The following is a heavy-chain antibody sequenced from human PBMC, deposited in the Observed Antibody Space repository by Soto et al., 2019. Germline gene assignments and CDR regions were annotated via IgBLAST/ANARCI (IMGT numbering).Heavy chain of an antibody. CDR1: GFTFSSYA. V-gene: IGHV3-23*01. CDR3: AKVPGQWLTRSPPADV. J-gene: IGHJ6*02. Sequence: GGSLRLSCAASGFTFSSYAMSWVRQAPGKGLEWVSAISGSGGSTYYADSVKGRFTISRDNSKNTLYLQMNSLRAEDTAVYYCAKVPGQWLTRSPPADVWGQGTTVTVSS. D-gene: IGHD6-19*01. CDR2: ISGSGGST.